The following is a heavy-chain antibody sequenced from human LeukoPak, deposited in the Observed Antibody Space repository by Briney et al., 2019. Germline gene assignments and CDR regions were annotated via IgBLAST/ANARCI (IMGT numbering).Heavy chain of an antibody. CDR3: ARDLAIFGVIPRAWGY. D-gene: IGHD3-3*01. CDR1: GYTFTNYG. CDR2: ISGFNGNT. Sequence: GASVKVSCKTYGYTFTNYGIPWVRQAPGQGLEWMGWISGFNGNTNYAQKLQDRVTMTTDTSTNTAYMELRSLSSDDTAVYYCARDLAIFGVIPRAWGYWGQGTLVTVSS. J-gene: IGHJ4*02. V-gene: IGHV1-18*01.